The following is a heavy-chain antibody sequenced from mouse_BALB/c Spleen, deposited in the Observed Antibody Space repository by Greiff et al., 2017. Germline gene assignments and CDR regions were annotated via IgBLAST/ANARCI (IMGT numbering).Heavy chain of an antibody. CDR2: INPYNGAT. CDR3: AREKDYYGSWFAY. D-gene: IGHD1-2*01. V-gene: IGHV1-31*01. J-gene: IGHJ3*01. CDR1: GYSFTGYY. Sequence: VQLQQSGPELVKPGASVKISCKASGYSFTGYYMHWVKQSHVKSLEWIGRINPYNGATSYNQNFKDKASLTVDKSSSTAYMELHSLTSEDSAVYYCAREKDYYGSWFAYWGQGTLVTVSA.